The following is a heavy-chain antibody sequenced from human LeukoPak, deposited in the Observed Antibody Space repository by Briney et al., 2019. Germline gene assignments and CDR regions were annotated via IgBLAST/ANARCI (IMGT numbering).Heavy chain of an antibody. J-gene: IGHJ4*02. CDR3: ARHVVWVRGPTEFFDY. V-gene: IGHV4-34*01. Sequence: SETLSLTCAVYGGSFSGYYWSWIRQPPGKGLEWIGEINHSGSTNYNPSLKSRVTISVDTSKNQFSLKLSSVTAADTAVYYCARHVVWVRGPTEFFDYWGQGTLVTVSS. CDR1: GGSFSGYY. D-gene: IGHD3-10*01. CDR2: INHSGST.